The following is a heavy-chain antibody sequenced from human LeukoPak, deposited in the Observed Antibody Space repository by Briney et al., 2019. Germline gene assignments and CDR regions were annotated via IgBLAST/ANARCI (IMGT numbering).Heavy chain of an antibody. D-gene: IGHD6-13*01. J-gene: IGHJ5*02. CDR3: ARVGVITAAGTYDL. V-gene: IGHV3-64D*06. CDR2: ISSNGGST. CDR1: GFTFSSYA. Sequence: GGSLRLSCSASGFTFSSYAMHGVRQAPGKGLEYVSAISSNGGSTYYADSVKGRFTISRDNSKNTLYLQMSSLRAEDTAVYYCARVGVITAAGTYDLWGQGTLVTVSS.